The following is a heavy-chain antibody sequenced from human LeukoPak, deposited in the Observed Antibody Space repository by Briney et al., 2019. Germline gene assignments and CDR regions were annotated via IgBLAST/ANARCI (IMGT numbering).Heavy chain of an antibody. D-gene: IGHD4-17*01. V-gene: IGHV4-39*07. CDR1: GGSIRSSYYY. CDR2: IYHSGST. J-gene: IGHJ4*02. CDR3: ARRTTVTAYFDY. Sequence: PSETLSLTCTVSGGSIRSSYYYWGWIRQPPGKGLEWIGYIYHSGSTYYNPSLKSRVTISVDRSKNQFSLKLSSVTAADTAVYYCARRTTVTAYFDYWGQGTLVTVSS.